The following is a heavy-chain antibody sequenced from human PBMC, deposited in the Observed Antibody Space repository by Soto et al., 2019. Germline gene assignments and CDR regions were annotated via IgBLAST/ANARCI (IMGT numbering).Heavy chain of an antibody. V-gene: IGHV3-74*01. Sequence: QPGGSLRLSCVVSEFTFSSSWMHWVRQGPGKGLVWVSRINSDGSYINYADSVKGRFTTSRDNAKNMLYLQMSSLRAEDTGLYYCVTGWSEFWGQGTLVTVSS. D-gene: IGHD2-15*01. J-gene: IGHJ4*02. CDR2: INSDGSYI. CDR3: VTGWSEF. CDR1: EFTFSSSW.